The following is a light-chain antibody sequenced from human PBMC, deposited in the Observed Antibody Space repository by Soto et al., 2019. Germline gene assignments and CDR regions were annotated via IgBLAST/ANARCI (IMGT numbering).Light chain of an antibody. J-gene: IGKJ1*01. CDR3: QQRSDWPWT. Sequence: EIVLTQSPATLSLSPGARATLSCRASQSVRIYLAWYQQKPGQAPRLLIYDASNRATGIPARFSGGGSGTDFTLTISSLEPEDFAVYYCQQRSDWPWTFGQGTKVEIK. V-gene: IGKV3-11*01. CDR2: DAS. CDR1: QSVRIY.